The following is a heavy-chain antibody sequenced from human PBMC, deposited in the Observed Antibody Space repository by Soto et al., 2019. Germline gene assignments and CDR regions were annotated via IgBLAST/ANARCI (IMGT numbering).Heavy chain of an antibody. J-gene: IGHJ6*02. CDR1: GGSFSGYY. V-gene: IGHV4-34*01. CDR2: INHSGST. CDR3: ARLGDLRYFDWLPDYYYYGMDV. D-gene: IGHD3-9*01. Sequence: PSETLSLTCAVYGGSFSGYYWSWIRQPPGKGLEWIGEINHSGSTNYNPSLKSRVTISVDTSKNQFSLKLSSVTAADTAVYYCARLGDLRYFDWLPDYYYYGMDVWGQGTTVTVSS.